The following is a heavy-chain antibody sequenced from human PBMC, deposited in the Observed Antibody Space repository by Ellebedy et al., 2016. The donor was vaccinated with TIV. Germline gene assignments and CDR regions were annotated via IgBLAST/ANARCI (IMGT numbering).Heavy chain of an antibody. D-gene: IGHD3-16*01. J-gene: IGHJ4*02. CDR3: VKAWGD. V-gene: IGHV3-64D*06. CDR1: GFTFSSYA. CDR2: IVGNGGST. Sequence: PGGSLRLSCSASGFTFSSYAMHWVRQAPGKGLEYVSAIVGNGGSTYYADSVKGRFIISRDNSKNTLYLQMSSLRPEDTAVYYCVKAWGDWGQGTLVTVSS.